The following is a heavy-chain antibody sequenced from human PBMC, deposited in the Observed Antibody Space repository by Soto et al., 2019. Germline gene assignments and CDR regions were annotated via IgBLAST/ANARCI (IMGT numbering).Heavy chain of an antibody. CDR3: ARLLACVGTYYFDY. J-gene: IGHJ4*02. V-gene: IGHV4-59*08. D-gene: IGHD7-27*01. CDR1: GGSISSYY. Sequence: QVQLQESGPGLVKPSETLSLTCTVSGGSISSYYWSWIRQPPGKGLEWIGYIYYSGSTNYNPSLKSRVTTSVDTSKNQFSLKLSSVTAADTAVYYCARLLACVGTYYFDYWGQGTLVTVSS. CDR2: IYYSGST.